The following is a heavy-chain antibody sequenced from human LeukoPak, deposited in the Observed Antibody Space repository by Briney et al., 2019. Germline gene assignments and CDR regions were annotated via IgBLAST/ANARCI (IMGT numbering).Heavy chain of an antibody. CDR3: AKSPRIAAAGTIAFDI. CDR2: ISSSSSTI. D-gene: IGHD6-13*01. V-gene: IGHV3-48*01. J-gene: IGHJ3*02. Sequence: GGSLRLSCAASGFTFSSYSMNWVRQAPGKGLEWVSYISSSSSTIYYADSVKGRFTISRDNAKNSLYLQMNSLRAEDTAVYYCAKSPRIAAAGTIAFDIWGQGTMVTVSS. CDR1: GFTFSSYS.